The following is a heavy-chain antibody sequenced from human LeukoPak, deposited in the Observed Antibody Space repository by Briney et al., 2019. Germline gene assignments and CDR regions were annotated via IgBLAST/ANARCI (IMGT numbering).Heavy chain of an antibody. Sequence: GGSLRLSCAASGFTFSSYWMTWVRQAPGKGLEWVANIKHNGDELNYVDSVEDRFTISRDNAKNSLYLHMTSLRAEDTAVYYCARELRTFGSWGQGTLVTVSS. CDR2: IKHNGDEL. V-gene: IGHV3-7*01. CDR1: GFTFSSYW. D-gene: IGHD3-16*01. J-gene: IGHJ4*02. CDR3: ARELRTFGS.